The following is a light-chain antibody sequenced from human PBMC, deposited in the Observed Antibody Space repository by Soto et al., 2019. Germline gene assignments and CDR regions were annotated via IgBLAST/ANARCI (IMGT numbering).Light chain of an antibody. CDR3: QQYNSYSLT. J-gene: IGKJ4*01. Sequence: DIQLTQSPSTLSASVGDRVTITCRASQSISSWLAWYQQKPGKAPKLLIYDASSLESGVPSRFSGSGSGTEFTLTISSLQPDDFATYYCQQYNSYSLTFGGGTKVEIK. CDR2: DAS. CDR1: QSISSW. V-gene: IGKV1-5*01.